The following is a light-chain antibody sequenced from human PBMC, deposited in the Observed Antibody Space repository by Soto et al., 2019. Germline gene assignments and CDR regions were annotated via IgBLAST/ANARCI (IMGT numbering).Light chain of an antibody. J-gene: IGLJ1*01. CDR2: GVY. CDR1: GSDIGAYNY. V-gene: IGLV2-14*01. CDR3: SSFTTTYFYV. Sequence: QSVLTQPASVSGSPGHSITISCTGTGSDIGAYNYVSWYQQHPGKAPKLIIYGVYRRPSGVSTRFSASKSAYTASLTISGLQAEEEADYYCSSFTTTYFYVFGPGTKVTVL.